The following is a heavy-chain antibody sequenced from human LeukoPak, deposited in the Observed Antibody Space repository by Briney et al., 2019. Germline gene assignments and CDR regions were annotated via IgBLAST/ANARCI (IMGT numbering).Heavy chain of an antibody. CDR2: ISSSSSYI. V-gene: IGHV3-21*01. D-gene: IGHD6-13*01. CDR1: GFTFSSYS. Sequence: GGSLRLSCAASGFTFSSYSMNWVRQAPGKGLEWVSSISSSSSYIYYADSVKGRFTISRGNAKNSLYLQMSSLRAEDTAVYYCATGPYSSTWYYFDSWGQGTLVTVSS. CDR3: ATGPYSSTWYYFDS. J-gene: IGHJ4*02.